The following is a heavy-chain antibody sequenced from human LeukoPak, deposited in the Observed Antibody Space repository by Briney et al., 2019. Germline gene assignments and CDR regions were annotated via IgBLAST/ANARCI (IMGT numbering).Heavy chain of an antibody. Sequence: ASVKVSCKASGYTFTGYYMHWVRQAPGQGLEWMGWINPNSGGTNYAQKFQGRVTMTRDTSISTAYMELSRLRSDDTAVYYCARVPGFSSTSCYPTGDYWGQGTLVTVSS. CDR3: ARVPGFSSTSCYPTGDY. V-gene: IGHV1-2*02. CDR1: GYTFTGYY. CDR2: INPNSGGT. D-gene: IGHD2-2*01. J-gene: IGHJ4*02.